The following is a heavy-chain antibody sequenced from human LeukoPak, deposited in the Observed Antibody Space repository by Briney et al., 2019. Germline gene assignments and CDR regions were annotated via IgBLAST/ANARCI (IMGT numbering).Heavy chain of an antibody. CDR2: IKTDGSAE. D-gene: IGHD1-14*01. CDR3: ARDPESQKGRDGLDY. CDR1: GFSFSDYW. Sequence: GGSLRLSCAASGFSFSDYWMSWVRQAPGKGLEWVASIKTDGSAEYYVDSVKGRFTISRDNAKNSLYLQMNNLRAEDTAVYYCARDPESQKGRDGLDYWGQGTLATVSS. J-gene: IGHJ4*02. V-gene: IGHV3-7*01.